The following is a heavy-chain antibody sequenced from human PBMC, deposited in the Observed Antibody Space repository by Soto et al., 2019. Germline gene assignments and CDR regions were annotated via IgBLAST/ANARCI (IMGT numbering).Heavy chain of an antibody. CDR3: TAGYSSSWYDY. D-gene: IGHD6-13*01. V-gene: IGHV3-73*01. CDR1: GFTFSGSA. J-gene: IGHJ4*02. CDR2: IRSKANSYAT. Sequence: GGSLRLSCAASGFTFSGSAMHWVRQASGKGLEWVGRIRSKANSYATAYAASVKGRFTISRDDSKNTAYLQMNSLKTEDPAVYYCTAGYSSSWYDYWGQGTLVTVSS.